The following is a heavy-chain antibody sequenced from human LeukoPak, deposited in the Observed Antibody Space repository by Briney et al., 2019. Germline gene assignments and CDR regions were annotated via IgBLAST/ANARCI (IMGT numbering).Heavy chain of an antibody. J-gene: IGHJ6*03. CDR3: ARGFTAAGTLYYYYYYMDV. V-gene: IGHV4-4*07. D-gene: IGHD6-13*01. CDR1: GGSISSYY. Sequence: SETLSLTCTVSGGSISSYYGSWIRQPAGKGLEWIGRIYTSGSTNYNPSLKSRVTMSVDTSKNQFSLKLSSVTAADTAVCYCARGFTAAGTLYYYYYYMDVWGKGTTVTVSS. CDR2: IYTSGST.